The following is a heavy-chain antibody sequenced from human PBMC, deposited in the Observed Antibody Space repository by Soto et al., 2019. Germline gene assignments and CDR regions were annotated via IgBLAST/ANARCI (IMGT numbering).Heavy chain of an antibody. CDR3: AGEYSSFDY. V-gene: IGHV4-59*01. Sequence: QVQLQESGPGLVKPSETLSLTCTVSGGSISPYYWHWIRQPPGKGLEWIGYIHDSGAIYYNPSLNSRLVLSMDMSKRQFSLRLNPVTAADTAVYYCAGEYSSFDYWGRGAPVTVSS. CDR1: GGSISPYY. J-gene: IGHJ4*02. D-gene: IGHD4-4*01. CDR2: IHDSGAI.